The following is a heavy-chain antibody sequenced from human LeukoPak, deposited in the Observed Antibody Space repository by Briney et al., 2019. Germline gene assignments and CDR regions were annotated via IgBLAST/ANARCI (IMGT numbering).Heavy chain of an antibody. J-gene: IGHJ4*02. V-gene: IGHV4-4*02. CDR1: GGSISSSNW. Sequence: PSGTLSLTCAVSGGSISSSNWWSWVRQPPGKGLEWIGEIYHSGSTNYNPSLKSRVTISVDTSKNQFSLKLSSVTAADTAVYYCARVPSPTYYDILTGYYTPVKSSDYWGQGTLVTVSS. CDR2: IYHSGST. D-gene: IGHD3-9*01. CDR3: ARVPSPTYYDILTGYYTPVKSSDY.